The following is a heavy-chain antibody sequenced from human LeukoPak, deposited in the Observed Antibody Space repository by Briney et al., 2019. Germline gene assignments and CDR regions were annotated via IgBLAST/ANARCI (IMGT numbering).Heavy chain of an antibody. J-gene: IGHJ5*02. D-gene: IGHD6-13*01. V-gene: IGHV5-51*01. Sequence: GESLKISCKGSGYRFTSYWIGWVRQMPGKALEWMGIIYPGDSDTRYSPSFQGQVTISADRSISTAYLQWSSLKASDTAMYYCARQARGIVAPTNWFDPWGQGTLVTVSS. CDR3: ARQARGIVAPTNWFDP. CDR2: IYPGDSDT. CDR1: GYRFTSYW.